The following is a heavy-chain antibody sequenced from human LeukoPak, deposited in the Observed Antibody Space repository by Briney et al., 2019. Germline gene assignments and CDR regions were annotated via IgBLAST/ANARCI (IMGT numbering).Heavy chain of an antibody. CDR1: GFAFNTYS. Sequence: TGGSLRLSCAASGFAFNTYSMNWVRQAPGKGLEWVSFISSSSTTIYYAASVKGRFTISRDNAENSLYLQMNSLRDEDTAVYYCVSFYETNWGRGTLVTVSS. CDR2: ISSSSTTI. J-gene: IGHJ4*02. CDR3: VSFYETN. V-gene: IGHV3-48*02. D-gene: IGHD2-2*01.